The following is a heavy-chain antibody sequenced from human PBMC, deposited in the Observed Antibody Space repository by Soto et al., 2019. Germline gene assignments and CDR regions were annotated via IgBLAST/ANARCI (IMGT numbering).Heavy chain of an antibody. Sequence: GGSLRLSCAASGFTFSSYAMSWVRQAPGKGLEWVSAISGSGGSTYYADSVKGRFTISRDNSKNTLYLQMNSLRAEDTAVYYCAKDKGYMQPYYDFWSGSSRYYGMDVWGQGTTVTVSS. CDR1: GFTFSSYA. J-gene: IGHJ6*02. CDR3: AKDKGYMQPYYDFWSGSSRYYGMDV. V-gene: IGHV3-23*01. CDR2: ISGSGGST. D-gene: IGHD3-3*01.